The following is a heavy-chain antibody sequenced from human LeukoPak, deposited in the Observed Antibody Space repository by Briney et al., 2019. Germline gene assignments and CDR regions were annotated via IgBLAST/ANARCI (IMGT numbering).Heavy chain of an antibody. V-gene: IGHV5-51*01. CDR3: ARLYRSWYGEIDY. D-gene: IGHD6-13*01. CDR2: IYPGDSDT. CDR1: GYSFTSYW. J-gene: IGHJ4*02. Sequence: GESLKISCQGSGYSFTSYWIGWVRQLPGKGLEWMGIIYPGDSDTRYSPSFQGQVTISADKSISTAYLQWSSLKASDTAMYYCARLYRSWYGEIDYWGQGTLVTVSS.